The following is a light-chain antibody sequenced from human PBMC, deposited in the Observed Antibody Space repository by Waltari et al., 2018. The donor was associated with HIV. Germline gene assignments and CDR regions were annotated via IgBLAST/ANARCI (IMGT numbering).Light chain of an antibody. CDR3: SSFSSGNSLEV. CDR1: SSDVGGFNY. J-gene: IGLJ1*01. Sequence: HSALTQPASVSGSPGQTVTISCSGTSSDVGGFNYVSWYQQHPGKAPKLMVYEVNNRPSRISSRFSGSKSGNTAYLTISGLQAEDEADDYCSSFSSGNSLEVFGTGTKVTVL. V-gene: IGLV2-14*01. CDR2: EVN.